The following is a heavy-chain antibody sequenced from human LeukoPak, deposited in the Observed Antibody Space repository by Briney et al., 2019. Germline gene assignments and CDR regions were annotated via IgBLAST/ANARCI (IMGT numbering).Heavy chain of an antibody. CDR3: ARDGNIAAAATINYYFYGMDV. J-gene: IGHJ6*02. CDR1: GFTFSSYN. Sequence: GGSLRLSCAASGFTFSSYNMNWVRQAPGKGLEWVSSISSSSSYIYYADSVRGRFTISRDNSKNTLYLQMNSLRAEDTAVYYCARDGNIAAAATINYYFYGMDVWGQGTTVTVSS. CDR2: ISSSSSYI. V-gene: IGHV3-21*01. D-gene: IGHD6-13*01.